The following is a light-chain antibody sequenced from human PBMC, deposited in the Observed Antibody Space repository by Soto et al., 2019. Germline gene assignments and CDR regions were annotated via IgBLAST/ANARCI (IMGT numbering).Light chain of an antibody. CDR1: QGIKSW. CDR2: DAS. Sequence: DIQITQSPSIVSASVGDTVTLTCRASQGIKSWLAWYQHKPGKAPKVLIYDASTLQSGVPSRFSGSGSGTDFTLTISDLQPEDFATYFCQQVNSFPHAFGGGTKVDIK. V-gene: IGKV1-12*01. CDR3: QQVNSFPHA. J-gene: IGKJ4*01.